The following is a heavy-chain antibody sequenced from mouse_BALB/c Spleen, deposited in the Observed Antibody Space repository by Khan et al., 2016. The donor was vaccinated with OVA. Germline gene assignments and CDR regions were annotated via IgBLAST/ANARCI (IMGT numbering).Heavy chain of an antibody. CDR1: GYTFTTYT. Sequence: QVQLQQSGAELARPGASVKMSCKASGYTFTTYTIHWVKQRPGQGLEWIGYIIPSNDYTNYNQKFKDRATLTADKSSSTAYMQLSSLTSEDSAVYYCVREGAYDRSDGWFAYWGQGTLVTV. CDR2: IIPSNDYT. CDR3: VREGAYDRSDGWFAY. J-gene: IGHJ3*01. V-gene: IGHV1-4*01. D-gene: IGHD2-14*01.